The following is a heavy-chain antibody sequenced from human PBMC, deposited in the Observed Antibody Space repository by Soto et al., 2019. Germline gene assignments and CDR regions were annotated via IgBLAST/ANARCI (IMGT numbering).Heavy chain of an antibody. CDR3: ARDFRIAARPGYFDY. D-gene: IGHD6-6*01. J-gene: IGHJ4*02. CDR2: IIPIFGTA. V-gene: IGHV1-69*06. CDR1: GGTFSSYA. Sequence: QVQLVQSGAEVKKPGSSVKVSCKASGGTFSSYAISWVRQAPGQGLEWLGGIIPIFGTANYAQKFQGRVTITADKSTSTAYMELSSLRSEDTAVYYCARDFRIAARPGYFDYWGQGTLVTVSS.